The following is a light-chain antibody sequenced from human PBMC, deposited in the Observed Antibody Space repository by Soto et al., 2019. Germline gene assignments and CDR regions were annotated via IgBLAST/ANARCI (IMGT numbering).Light chain of an antibody. Sequence: DIQMTQSPSTLSASVGDRVTITCRASQSINSWLAWYQQKPGKAPKLLIYKASSLQNGVSSRFSGSGSGTEFTLIIRGLQPEDFATYYCQQYHIFPLAFGGGTKVEIK. CDR3: QQYHIFPLA. CDR1: QSINSW. J-gene: IGKJ4*01. V-gene: IGKV1-5*03. CDR2: KAS.